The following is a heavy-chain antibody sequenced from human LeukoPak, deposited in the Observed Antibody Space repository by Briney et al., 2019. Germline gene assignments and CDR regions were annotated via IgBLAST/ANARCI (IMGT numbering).Heavy chain of an antibody. Sequence: ASVKVSCKASGYTFTGYYMHWVRQAPGQGPEWMGRINPNSGGTNYAQKFQGRGTMTRDTSISTAYMELSRLRSDDTAVYYCARELQGDNSGTFDAFDIWGQGTMVTVSS. J-gene: IGHJ3*02. CDR1: GYTFTGYY. D-gene: IGHD6-19*01. V-gene: IGHV1-2*06. CDR3: ARELQGDNSGTFDAFDI. CDR2: INPNSGGT.